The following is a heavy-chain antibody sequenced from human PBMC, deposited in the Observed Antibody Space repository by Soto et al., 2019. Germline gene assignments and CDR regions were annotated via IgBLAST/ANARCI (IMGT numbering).Heavy chain of an antibody. CDR3: ARSAVAIISVGYFDY. Sequence: QVQLQESGPGLVKPSDTLSLTCAVSGYSISSSNWWGWIRQPPGKGLEWIGYIYYSGSTYYNPSLKSRVTMSVDTSKNQFSLKLSSVTAVDTAVYYCARSAVAIISVGYFDYWGQGTLVTVSS. V-gene: IGHV4-28*01. CDR1: GYSISSSNW. J-gene: IGHJ4*02. D-gene: IGHD3-3*01. CDR2: IYYSGST.